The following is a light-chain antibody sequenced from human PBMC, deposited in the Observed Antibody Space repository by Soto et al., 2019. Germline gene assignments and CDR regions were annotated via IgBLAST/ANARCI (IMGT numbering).Light chain of an antibody. V-gene: IGKV1-6*01. CDR2: AAS. J-gene: IGKJ1*01. CDR1: QGITND. CDR3: PQDYSPPRT. Sequence: AIQMTQSPSSLSASVGDRVTITCRASQGITNDLGWYQQKPGKAPKLLIYAASSLQSGVPSRFSGSGSGTDFTLTISSLHPEEFATDYCPQDYSPPRTFAQGTKVDIK.